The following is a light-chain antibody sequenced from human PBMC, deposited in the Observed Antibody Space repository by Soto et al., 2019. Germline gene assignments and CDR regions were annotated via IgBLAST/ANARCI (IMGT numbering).Light chain of an antibody. CDR2: RNT. J-gene: IGLJ2*01. CDR1: SSNIGAGND. V-gene: IGLV1-40*01. CDR3: QSYDSSLSGPL. Sequence: QSVLTQPHSVSGAPGQRVAISCTGSSSNIGAGNDVHWYQLFPGTAPKLLIYRNTNRPSGVPDRFSGSRSGTSASLAITGLQAEDEAEYYCQSYDSSLSGPLFGGGTKLTVL.